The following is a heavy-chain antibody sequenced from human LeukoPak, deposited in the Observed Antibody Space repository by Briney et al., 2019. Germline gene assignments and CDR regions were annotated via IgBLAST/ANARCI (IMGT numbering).Heavy chain of an antibody. D-gene: IGHD3-10*02. V-gene: IGHV3-74*01. CDR2: INSDGSST. J-gene: IGHJ4*02. CDR1: GFTFTNYW. Sequence: GGSLRLSCAASGFTFTNYWMHWVRQAPGKGLVWVSRINSDGSSTSYADSVKGRFTISRDNAKNTLYLQMNSLRVEDTAVYYCARDRGFYYVLDYWGQGTLVTVSS. CDR3: ARDRGFYYVLDY.